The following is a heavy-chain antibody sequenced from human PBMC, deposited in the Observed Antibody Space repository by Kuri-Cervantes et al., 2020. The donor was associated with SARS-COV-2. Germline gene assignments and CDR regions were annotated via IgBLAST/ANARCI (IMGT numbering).Heavy chain of an antibody. CDR2: ISSSSSTI. J-gene: IGHJ4*02. D-gene: IGHD2-21*01. V-gene: IGHV3-48*01. CDR1: GFTFSSYS. Sequence: GGSLRLSCAASGFTFSSYSMNWVRQAPGKGLEWVSYISSSSSTIYYADSVKGRFTISRDNAKNSLYLQMNSLRAEDTAVYYCARDGWTHCGGDCYYDGYFDYWGQGTLVTVSS. CDR3: ARDGWTHCGGDCYYDGYFDY.